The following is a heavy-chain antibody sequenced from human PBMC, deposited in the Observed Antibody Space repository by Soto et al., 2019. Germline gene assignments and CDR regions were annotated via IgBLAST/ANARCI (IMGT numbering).Heavy chain of an antibody. CDR3: ARVTPGNNLYYFSGLDF. D-gene: IGHD1-1*01. V-gene: IGHV3-30-3*01. CDR2: ISYEGSNT. Sequence: GGSLRLYXVASGFSFDTYGIHWVRQAPGKGLQWVALISYEGSNTYYADSVRGRFTISRDNSKNTLYLQMNTLRPEDTGVYYCARVTPGNNLYYFSGLDFWGQGTSVTVSS. CDR1: GFSFDTYG. J-gene: IGHJ6*02.